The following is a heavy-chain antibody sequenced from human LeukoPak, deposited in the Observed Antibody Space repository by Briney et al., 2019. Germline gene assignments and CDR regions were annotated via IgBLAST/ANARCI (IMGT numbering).Heavy chain of an antibody. CDR3: AREDTAMVFYDY. V-gene: IGHV4-61*02. J-gene: IGHJ4*02. CDR1: GGSISSGSYY. D-gene: IGHD5-18*01. CDR2: IYTSGST. Sequence: PSETLSLTCTVSGGSISSGSYYWSWIRQPAGKGLEWIGRIYTSGSTNYNPSLKSRVTISVDTSKNQFSLKLSSVTAADTAVYYCAREDTAMVFYDYWGQGTLVTVSS.